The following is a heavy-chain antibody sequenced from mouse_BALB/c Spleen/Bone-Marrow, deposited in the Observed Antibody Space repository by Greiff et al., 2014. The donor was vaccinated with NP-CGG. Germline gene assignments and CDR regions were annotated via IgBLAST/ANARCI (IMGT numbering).Heavy chain of an antibody. CDR1: GFAFSSYD. CDR3: ARHEDGYYDAIAY. D-gene: IGHD2-3*01. J-gene: IGHJ4*01. V-gene: IGHV5-12-1*01. CDR2: ISIGGGST. Sequence: DVHLVESGGGLVKPGGSLKLSCAASGFAFSSYDMSWVRQTPEKRLEWVAYISIGGGSTYYPDTVKGRFTISRDNAKNTLYLQMSSLKSEDTAMYYCARHEDGYYDAIAYWGQGTSVTVSS.